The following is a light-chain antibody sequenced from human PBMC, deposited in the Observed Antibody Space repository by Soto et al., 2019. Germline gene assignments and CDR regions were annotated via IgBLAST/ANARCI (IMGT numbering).Light chain of an antibody. CDR1: QGISSY. CDR2: AAS. Sequence: AIRMTQSPSSFSASTGDRVTITCRASQGISSYLAWYQQKPGKAPKLLIYAASTLQSGVPSRFSGSGSGTDFTLTISCLQSEDFATHYCQQYYSYFLTFGGGTKVDIK. V-gene: IGKV1-8*01. CDR3: QQYYSYFLT. J-gene: IGKJ4*01.